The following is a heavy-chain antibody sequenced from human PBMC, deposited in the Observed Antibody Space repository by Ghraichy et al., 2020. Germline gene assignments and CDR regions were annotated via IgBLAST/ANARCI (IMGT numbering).Heavy chain of an antibody. J-gene: IGHJ5*02. CDR3: ARDLTFGGVGLGH. Sequence: GGSLRLSCTTSGFTFSSYAMNWVRQAPGKGLEWVAVIWYDGSNKYYEDSVKGRFTISRDNSKNTLYLQMNSLRAEDTAVYYCARDLTFGGVGLGHWGQGTLVTVSS. D-gene: IGHD3-16*01. CDR2: IWYDGSNK. CDR1: GFTFSSYA. V-gene: IGHV3-33*01.